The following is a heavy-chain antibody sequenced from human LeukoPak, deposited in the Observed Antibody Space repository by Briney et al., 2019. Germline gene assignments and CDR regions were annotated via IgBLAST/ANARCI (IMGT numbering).Heavy chain of an antibody. Sequence: PSETLSLTCTVSGGSISSSSYYWGWIRQPPGKGLEWIGSIYYSGSTYYNPSLKSRVTISVDTSKNQFSLKLSSVTAADTAVYYCARTVMFPEYYYDSSGYYFFDYWGQGTLVTVSS. J-gene: IGHJ4*02. CDR3: ARTVMFPEYYYDSSGYYFFDY. CDR2: IYYSGST. CDR1: GGSISSSSYY. V-gene: IGHV4-39*07. D-gene: IGHD3-22*01.